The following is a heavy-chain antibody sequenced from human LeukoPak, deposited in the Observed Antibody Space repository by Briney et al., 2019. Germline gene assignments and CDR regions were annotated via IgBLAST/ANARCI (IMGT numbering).Heavy chain of an antibody. CDR2: IYYSGST. CDR1: GGSISSSSYY. D-gene: IGHD4-17*01. CDR3: ALSTVTTDI. J-gene: IGHJ4*02. Sequence: SETLSLTCTVSGGSISSSSYYWGWIRQPPGKGLEWIGSIYYSGSTYYNPSLKSRVTISVDTSKNQFSLKLSSVTAADTAVYYCALSTVTTDIWGQGTLVTVSS. V-gene: IGHV4-39*07.